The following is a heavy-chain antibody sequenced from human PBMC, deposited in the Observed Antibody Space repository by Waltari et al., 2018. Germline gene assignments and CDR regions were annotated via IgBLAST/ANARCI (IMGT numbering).Heavy chain of an antibody. CDR3: ARDPGIAVAGTVY. CDR1: GFTFSSYG. CDR2: IWYDGSNK. J-gene: IGHJ4*02. V-gene: IGHV3-33*01. Sequence: QVQLVESGGGVVQPGRSLRLSCAASGFTFSSYGMHWVRQAPGKGLDWVAFIWYDGSNKYDADSVKGRFTISRDNAKNSLYLQMNSLRAEDTAVYYCARDPGIAVAGTVYWGQGTLVTVSS. D-gene: IGHD6-19*01.